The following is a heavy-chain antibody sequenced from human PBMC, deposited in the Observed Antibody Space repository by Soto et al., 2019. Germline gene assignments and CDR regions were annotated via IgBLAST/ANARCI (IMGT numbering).Heavy chain of an antibody. D-gene: IGHD6-19*01. CDR2: VYYSGNT. J-gene: IGHJ4*02. V-gene: IGHV4-59*01. CDR3: ARAGVVVAAEYSSGWWDY. Sequence: PSETLSLTCTVSGGSLSSYYWTWIRQPPGKGLEWIGYVYYSGNTNYNPSLKSRVTISVDTSKNQFSLKLGSVTAADPAVYYCARAGVVVAAEYSSGWWDYWGQGTLVTVSS. CDR1: GGSLSSYY.